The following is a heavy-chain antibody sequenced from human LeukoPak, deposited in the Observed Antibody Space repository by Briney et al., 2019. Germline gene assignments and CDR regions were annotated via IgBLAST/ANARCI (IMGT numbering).Heavy chain of an antibody. CDR2: VKQDGSEK. Sequence: GGPLRLSRAASGFTLRIYWMSWVRPAPGRGREWVANVKQDGSEKFFVDSVKGRFTSSRDNAKNSLYLQMNSLRAEDTAVFYCARDGRGISAAGSPDGMDVWGQGTAVTVSS. CDR1: GFTLRIYW. J-gene: IGHJ6*02. D-gene: IGHD6-13*01. V-gene: IGHV3-7*01. CDR3: ARDGRGISAAGSPDGMDV.